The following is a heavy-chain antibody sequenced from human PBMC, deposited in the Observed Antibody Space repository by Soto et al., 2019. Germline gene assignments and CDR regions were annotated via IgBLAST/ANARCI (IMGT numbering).Heavy chain of an antibody. Sequence: SETLSLTCTVSGGSVSSGSYYWSWIRQPPGKGLEWIGYIYYSGSTNYNPSLKSRVTISVDTSKNQFSLKLSSVTAADTAVYYCATPTWYSSSWTPFGKDWYFDLWGRGTLVTVSS. J-gene: IGHJ2*01. CDR2: IYYSGST. D-gene: IGHD6-13*01. CDR1: GGSVSSGSYY. CDR3: ATPTWYSSSWTPFGKDWYFDL. V-gene: IGHV4-61*01.